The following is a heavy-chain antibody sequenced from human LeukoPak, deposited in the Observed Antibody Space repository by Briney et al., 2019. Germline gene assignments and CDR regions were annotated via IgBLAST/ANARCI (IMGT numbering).Heavy chain of an antibody. J-gene: IGHJ5*02. CDR1: GFTFGDYA. D-gene: IGHD2-2*01. CDR3: TRAGVAYCSSTSCYHDWFDP. V-gene: IGHV3-49*03. Sequence: GGSLRLSCTASGFTFGDYAMSWFRQAPGKGLEWGGFIRSKAYGGTTEYAASVKGRFTISRDDSKSIAYLQMNSLKTEDTAVYYCTRAGVAYCSSTSCYHDWFDPWGQGTLVTVSS. CDR2: IRSKAYGGTT.